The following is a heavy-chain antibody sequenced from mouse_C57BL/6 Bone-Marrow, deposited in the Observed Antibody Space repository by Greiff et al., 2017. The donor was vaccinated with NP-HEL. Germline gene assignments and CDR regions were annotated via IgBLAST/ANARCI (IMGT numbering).Heavy chain of an antibody. CDR3: ARATALAMDY. CDR2: ISSGSSTI. CDR1: GFTFSDYG. J-gene: IGHJ4*01. D-gene: IGHD3-2*01. Sequence: EVKLVESGGGLVKPGGSLKLSCAASGFTFSDYGMHWVRQAPEKGLEWVAYISSGSSTIYYADTVKGRFTISRDNAKNTLFLQMTSLRSEDTAMYYCARATALAMDYWGQGTSVTVSS. V-gene: IGHV5-17*01.